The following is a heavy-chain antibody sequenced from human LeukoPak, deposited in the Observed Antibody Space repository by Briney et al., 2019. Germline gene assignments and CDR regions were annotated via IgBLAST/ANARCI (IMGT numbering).Heavy chain of an antibody. CDR2: IYYGGST. Sequence: SETLSLTCTVSGGSISSYYWTWIRQPPGKGLEWIGYIYYGGSTNYNPSLKSRVTISVDTSKNQFSLKLSSVAAADTAVYYCARASPEVDTAMASAFDIWGQGTLVTVSS. CDR1: GGSISSYY. D-gene: IGHD5-18*01. J-gene: IGHJ3*02. V-gene: IGHV4-59*08. CDR3: ARASPEVDTAMASAFDI.